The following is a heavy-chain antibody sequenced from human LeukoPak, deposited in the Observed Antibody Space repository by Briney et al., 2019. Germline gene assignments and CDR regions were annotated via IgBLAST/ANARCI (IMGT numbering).Heavy chain of an antibody. CDR1: GFTFSSYG. V-gene: IGHV3-30*19. Sequence: GGSLRLSCAASGFTFSSYGMHWVRQAPGKGLEWVAFTSFDESHKFYADSVEGRFTISRDNSKNTLFLQMHNLRVDDTAMYYCAVVAGRFPPDYWGQGTLVTVSS. D-gene: IGHD6-19*01. CDR3: AVVAGRFPPDY. J-gene: IGHJ4*02. CDR2: TSFDESHK.